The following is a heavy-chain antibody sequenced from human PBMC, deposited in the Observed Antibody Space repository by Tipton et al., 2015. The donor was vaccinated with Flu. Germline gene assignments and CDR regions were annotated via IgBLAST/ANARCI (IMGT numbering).Heavy chain of an antibody. D-gene: IGHD3-10*01. V-gene: IGHV3-7*01. CDR2: INHDGSEK. J-gene: IGHJ4*02. Sequence: SLRLSCATSGFTFNQYWMNWVRQAPGKGLEWVANINHDGSEKEYVESVRGRFTISRDNAKNSLFLQMNNLRAEDTAVYYCARDRGADDYWGQGTLVTVSS. CDR1: GFTFNQYW. CDR3: ARDRGADDY.